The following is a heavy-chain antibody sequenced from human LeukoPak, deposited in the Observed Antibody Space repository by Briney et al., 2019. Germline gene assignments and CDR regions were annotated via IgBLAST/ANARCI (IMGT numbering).Heavy chain of an antibody. CDR2: IYYSGST. V-gene: IGHV4-39*01. J-gene: IGHJ4*02. D-gene: IGHD3-3*01. CDR1: GGSISSSSYY. Sequence: PSETLSLTCTVSGGSISSSSYYWGWIRQPPGKGLEWIGSIYYSGSTYYNPSLKSRVTISVDTSKNQFSLKLSSVTAADTAVYFCARHENFWSGYPYYFDYWGQGTLVTVSS. CDR3: ARHENFWSGYPYYFDY.